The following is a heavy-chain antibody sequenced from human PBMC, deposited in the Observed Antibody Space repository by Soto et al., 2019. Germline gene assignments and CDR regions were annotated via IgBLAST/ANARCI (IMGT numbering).Heavy chain of an antibody. Sequence: QVQLQESGPGLVKPSGTLSLTCAVSGDSITSSNWWSWVRQAPGKGLEWIGEIYHSGATTYNPSLKRRATISVDPSNNHFSLKLTSVTAADTAVYFRARDLGTGTDYWGRGTLVTVAS. CDR1: GDSITSSNW. J-gene: IGHJ4*02. CDR2: IYHSGAT. V-gene: IGHV4-4*02. CDR3: ARDLGTGTDY. D-gene: IGHD1-1*01.